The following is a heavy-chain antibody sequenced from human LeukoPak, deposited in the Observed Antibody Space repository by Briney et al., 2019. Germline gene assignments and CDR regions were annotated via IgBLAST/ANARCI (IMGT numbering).Heavy chain of an antibody. CDR3: ARGSVTWDY. D-gene: IGHD4-17*01. CDR1: GASISSYH. J-gene: IGHJ4*02. Sequence: SETLSLTCTVSGASISSYHWRWIRQPPGKALEWIGYIHSSGNTNCNPSLKSRVSMSSATSKNQFSLKLNAVTPADTAVYCCARGSVTWDYWGQGALVTVSS. V-gene: IGHV4-59*01. CDR2: IHSSGNT.